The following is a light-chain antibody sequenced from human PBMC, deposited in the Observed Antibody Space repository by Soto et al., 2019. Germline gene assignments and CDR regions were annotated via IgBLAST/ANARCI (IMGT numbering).Light chain of an antibody. V-gene: IGLV1-51*01. CDR2: DDN. Sequence: HSVLTQPPSVSGAPGQKVTISCSGSSSNIGGNSVSWYQQLPGTAPKLLIYDDNKRPSGIPDRFSGSKSGTSATLGITGFQTGDEADYYCGSWDSSLSAYVFGTGTKVTVL. CDR1: SSNIGGNS. J-gene: IGLJ1*01. CDR3: GSWDSSLSAYV.